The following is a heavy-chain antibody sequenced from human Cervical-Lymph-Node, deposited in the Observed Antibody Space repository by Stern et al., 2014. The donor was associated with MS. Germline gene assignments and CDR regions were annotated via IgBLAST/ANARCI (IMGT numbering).Heavy chain of an antibody. D-gene: IGHD2-15*01. CDR3: AREDCSGGSCRGMDV. CDR1: GFTFSDYA. J-gene: IGHJ6*02. Sequence: VQLVESGGGVVQVGRSLRLSCAASGFTFSDYALHWVRQAPGQGLEWVAVISYDGNSKKYADSVKGRFTISRDNSKNTLYLQMNSLRAEDTAVYYCAREDCSGGSCRGMDVWGQGTTVTVSS. CDR2: ISYDGNSK. V-gene: IGHV3-30-3*01.